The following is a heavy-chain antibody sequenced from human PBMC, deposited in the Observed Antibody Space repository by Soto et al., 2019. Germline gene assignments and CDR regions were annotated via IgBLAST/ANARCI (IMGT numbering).Heavy chain of an antibody. Sequence: EVQLVESGRGLVNPGGSLRLSFAASGFTFSSYSMNWVSQAPGKGLEWVSSISSSSSYIYYADSVKGRFTISRDNAKNSLYLQMNSMRAEDTAVYYCARLKGDYWGQGTLVTVSS. CDR3: ARLKGDY. CDR2: ISSSSSYI. J-gene: IGHJ4*02. V-gene: IGHV3-21*01. CDR1: GFTFSSYS.